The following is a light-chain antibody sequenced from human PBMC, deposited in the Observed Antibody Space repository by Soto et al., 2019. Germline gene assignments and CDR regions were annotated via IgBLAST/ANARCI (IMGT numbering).Light chain of an antibody. J-gene: IGLJ2*01. Sequence: QLVLTQSPSASASLGASVKLTCTLSSGHSSYAIAWHQQQPEKGPRYLMKLSSDGSHSKGDGIPDRFSGSSSEAERYLTISSLQSEDEADYYCQTWDTGARVVFGGGTKVTVL. CDR1: SGHSSYA. V-gene: IGLV4-69*01. CDR3: QTWDTGARVV. CDR2: LSSDGSH.